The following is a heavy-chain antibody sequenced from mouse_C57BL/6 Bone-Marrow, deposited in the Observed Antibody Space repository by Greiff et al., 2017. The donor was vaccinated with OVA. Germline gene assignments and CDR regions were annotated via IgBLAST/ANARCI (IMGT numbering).Heavy chain of an antibody. CDR1: GYTFTSYW. CDR2: IHPNSGST. Sequence: QVQLQQPGAELVKPGASVKLSCKASGYTFTSYWMHWVKQRPGQGLEWIGMIHPNSGSTNYNEKFKSKATLTVDKSSSTAYMQLSSLTSEDSAVYYCARPIFIYYYGSSPSWFAYWGQGTLVTVSA. CDR3: ARPIFIYYYGSSPSWFAY. D-gene: IGHD1-1*01. V-gene: IGHV1-64*01. J-gene: IGHJ3*01.